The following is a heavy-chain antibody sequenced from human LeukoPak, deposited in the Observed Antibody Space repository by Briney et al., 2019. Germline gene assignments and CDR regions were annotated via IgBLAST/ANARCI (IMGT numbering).Heavy chain of an antibody. J-gene: IGHJ6*03. V-gene: IGHV4-39*01. Sequence: PSETLSLTCTVSGGSLSSPNYYWAWIRQPPGKGLEWIGNIYYSGSTYYNPSLKSRVTISVDTSKNQFSLNLTSVTAADTAVYYCARRITYYYGSGSYFGERRTNYYYYYYMDVWGKGTTVTISS. CDR2: IYYSGST. CDR3: ARRITYYYGSGSYFGERRTNYYYYYYMDV. CDR1: GGSLSSPNYY. D-gene: IGHD3-10*01.